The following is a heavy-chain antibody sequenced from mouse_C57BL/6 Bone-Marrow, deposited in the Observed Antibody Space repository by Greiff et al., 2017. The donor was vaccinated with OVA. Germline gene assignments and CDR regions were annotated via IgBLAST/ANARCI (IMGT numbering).Heavy chain of an antibody. V-gene: IGHV1-19*01. CDR1: GYTFTDYY. CDR2: INPYNGGT. CDR3: GYEEAMDY. J-gene: IGHJ4*01. D-gene: IGHD2-3*01. Sequence: EVKLMESGPVLVKPGASVKMSCKASGYTFTDYYMNWVKQSHGKSLEWIGVINPYNGGTSYNQKFKSKATLTVDKSSSTAYMELNSLTSEDSAVYYCGYEEAMDYWGQGTSVTVSS.